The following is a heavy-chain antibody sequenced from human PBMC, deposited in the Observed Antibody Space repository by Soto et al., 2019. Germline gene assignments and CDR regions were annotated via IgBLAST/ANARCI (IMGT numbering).Heavy chain of an antibody. CDR2: IIPIFGTA. V-gene: IGHV1-69*01. Sequence: QVQLVQSGAEVKKPGSSVKVSCKASGGTFSSYAISWVRQAPGQGLEWMGGIIPIFGTANYAQKFQGRVTITADESTSTAYMERSSLRSEDTAVYYCARFTYYDILTGYYSYNWFDPWGQGTLVTVSS. CDR1: GGTFSSYA. CDR3: ARFTYYDILTGYYSYNWFDP. J-gene: IGHJ5*02. D-gene: IGHD3-9*01.